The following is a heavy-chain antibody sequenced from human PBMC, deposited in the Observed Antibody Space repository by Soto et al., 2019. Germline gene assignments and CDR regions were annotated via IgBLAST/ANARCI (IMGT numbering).Heavy chain of an antibody. J-gene: IGHJ4*02. D-gene: IGHD3-10*01. CDR1: GFTFSSYG. CDR3: ANGLRYYGSGSYYPSEY. V-gene: IGHV3-30*18. CDR2: ISYDGSNK. Sequence: QVQLVESGGGVVQPGRSLRLSCAASGFTFSSYGMHWVRQAPGKGLEWVAVISYDGSNKYYADSVKGRFTISRDNSKNTLYLQMNSLRAEDTAVYYCANGLRYYGSGSYYPSEYWGQGTLVTVSS.